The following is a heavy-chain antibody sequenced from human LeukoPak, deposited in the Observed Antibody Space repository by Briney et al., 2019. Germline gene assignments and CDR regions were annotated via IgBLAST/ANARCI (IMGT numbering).Heavy chain of an antibody. CDR2: IYHSGNT. D-gene: IGHD5-24*01. Sequence: SETLSLTCTVSGYSISTSYYWGWIRQPPGKGLEWIGSIYHSGNTYYNPSLKSRVTISVDTSKNQFSLKLNSVTAADTAVYYCARGGRDGYIVWGQGTLVTVSS. V-gene: IGHV4-38-2*02. CDR3: ARGGRDGYIV. J-gene: IGHJ4*02. CDR1: GYSISTSYY.